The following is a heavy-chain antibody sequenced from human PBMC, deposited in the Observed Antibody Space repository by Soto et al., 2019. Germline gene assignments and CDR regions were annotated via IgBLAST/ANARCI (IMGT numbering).Heavy chain of an antibody. J-gene: IGHJ3*02. CDR1: GGFVSSGSYY. CDR2: MSHSGGT. Sequence: QVQLQQWGAGLLKPSETLSLTCAVYGGFVSSGSYYWSWIRHPPGKGLAWIGEMSHSGGTHFNPSPKSRDTISVATSKNQFSLQMSSVTAADTALYYCARVERGTATTVVDAFDIWGPGTMVTVSS. D-gene: IGHD1-1*01. V-gene: IGHV4-34*01. CDR3: ARVERGTATTVVDAFDI.